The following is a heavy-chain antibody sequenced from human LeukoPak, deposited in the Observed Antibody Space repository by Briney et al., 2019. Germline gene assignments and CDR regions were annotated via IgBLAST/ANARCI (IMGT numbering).Heavy chain of an antibody. CDR3: ARGFVGPFDY. J-gene: IGHJ4*02. CDR2: ISYDGSNK. Sequence: PGRSLRLSCAASGFTFSSYAMHWVRQAPGKGLEWVAVISYDGSNKYYADSVKGRFTISRDNAKNSLYLQMNSLRAEDTAVYYCARGFVGPFDYWGQGTLVTVSS. CDR1: GFTFSSYA. V-gene: IGHV3-30-3*01. D-gene: IGHD3-16*02.